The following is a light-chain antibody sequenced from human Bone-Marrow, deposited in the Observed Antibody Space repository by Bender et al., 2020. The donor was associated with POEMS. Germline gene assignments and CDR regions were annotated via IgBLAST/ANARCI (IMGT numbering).Light chain of an antibody. Sequence: QSALTQPASVSGSPGQSITISCTGTNSDIGTYNLVSWYQQHPGTAPKLLLYEVTKRPSGVPDRFSGSKSGNTASLTVSGLQAEDEADYYCLSYGGNNNGLFGGGTKLTVL. CDR3: LSYGGNNNGL. J-gene: IGLJ2*01. CDR2: EVT. CDR1: NSDIGTYNL. V-gene: IGLV2-8*01.